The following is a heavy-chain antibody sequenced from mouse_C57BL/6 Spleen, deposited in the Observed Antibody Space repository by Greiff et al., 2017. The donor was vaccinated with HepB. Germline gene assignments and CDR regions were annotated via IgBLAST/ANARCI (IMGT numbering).Heavy chain of an antibody. CDR1: GYTFTSYW. V-gene: IGHV1-52*01. D-gene: IGHD1-1*01. CDR3: ARRYGSSYDFDY. CDR2: IDPSDSET. J-gene: IGHJ2*01. Sequence: QVQLKQPGAELVRPGSSVKLSCKASGYTFTSYWMHWVKQRPIQGLEWIGNIDPSDSETHYNQKFKDKATLTVDKSSSTAYMQLSRLTSEDSAVYYCARRYGSSYDFDYWGQGTTLTVSS.